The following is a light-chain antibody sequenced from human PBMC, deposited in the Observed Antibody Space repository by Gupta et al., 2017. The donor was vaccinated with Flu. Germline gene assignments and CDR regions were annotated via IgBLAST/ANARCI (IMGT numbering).Light chain of an antibody. CDR1: QSVANY. V-gene: IGKV3-11*01. J-gene: IGKJ5*01. Sequence: VLTQSPATLSLSPGERATLSCRASQSVANYLAWYQQKPSQAPRLLISDTSIRSTAIPAWFSGCASATDITLTSNILQPEDFAVYYCKQRMRWPITFGQGTRLEIK. CDR2: DTS. CDR3: KQRMRWPIT.